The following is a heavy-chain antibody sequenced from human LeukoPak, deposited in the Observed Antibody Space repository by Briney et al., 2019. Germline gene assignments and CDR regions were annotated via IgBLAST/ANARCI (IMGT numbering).Heavy chain of an antibody. CDR3: ARVNKFVSSSSGLA. CDR2: ISTSGITI. J-gene: IGHJ5*02. V-gene: IGHV3-48*03. D-gene: IGHD6-6*01. Sequence: GGSLRLSCAASGFTFSNYEMNWVRQAQGRGLEWVSYISTSGITIYYADSVKGRFTISRDNAKNSLYLQMNSLRAEDTAVYYCARVNKFVSSSSGLAWGQGTLVTVSS. CDR1: GFTFSNYE.